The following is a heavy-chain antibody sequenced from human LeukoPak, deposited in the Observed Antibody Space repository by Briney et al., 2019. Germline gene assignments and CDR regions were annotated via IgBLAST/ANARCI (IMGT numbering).Heavy chain of an antibody. Sequence: PSETLSLTCAVYGGSFSGYYWSWIRQPPGEGLEWIGEINHSGSTNYNPSLKSRVTISVDTSKNQFSLKLSSVTAADTAVYYCARGTRGAVGSGRHQNYYYYYMDVWGKGTTVTVSS. CDR2: INHSGST. D-gene: IGHD3-10*01. CDR3: ARGTRGAVGSGRHQNYYYYYMDV. CDR1: GGSFSGYY. V-gene: IGHV4-34*01. J-gene: IGHJ6*03.